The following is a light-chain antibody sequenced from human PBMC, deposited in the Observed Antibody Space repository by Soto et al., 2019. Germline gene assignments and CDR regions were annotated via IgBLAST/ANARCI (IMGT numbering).Light chain of an antibody. CDR2: LGS. J-gene: IGKJ1*01. V-gene: IGKV2-28*01. CDR1: QSVLYSSNNKNY. CDR3: MQALQTRT. Sequence: DIVMTQSPDSLAVSLGERATLNCKSSQSVLYSSNNKNYLAWYLQKPGQSPQLLIYLGSNRASGVPDRFSGSGSGTDFTLKISRVEAEDVGVYYCMQALQTRTFGQGTKVDIK.